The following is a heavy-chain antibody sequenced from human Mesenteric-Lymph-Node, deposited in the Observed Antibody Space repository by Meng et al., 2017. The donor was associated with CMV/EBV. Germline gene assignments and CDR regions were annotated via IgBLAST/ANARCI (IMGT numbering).Heavy chain of an antibody. CDR1: GFPFDNYP. Sequence: GGSLRLSCAASGFPFDNYPMHWVRQAPGKGLEWVSLISWDGGSTYYAESVKGRFTISRDNSKNSLYLQMNSLRLDDTALYYCAKALVLKWLLSPGDYWGQGTLVTVSS. D-gene: IGHD3-3*01. J-gene: IGHJ4*02. V-gene: IGHV3-43D*03. CDR3: AKALVLKWLLSPGDY. CDR2: ISWDGGST.